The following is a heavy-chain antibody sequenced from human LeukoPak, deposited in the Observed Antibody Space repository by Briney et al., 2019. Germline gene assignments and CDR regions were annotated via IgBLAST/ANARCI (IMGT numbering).Heavy chain of an antibody. V-gene: IGHV3-7*05. D-gene: IGHD4-17*01. J-gene: IGHJ4*02. CDR3: AGEAYGDNYFDY. CDR2: IKQDGSDK. CDR1: GFTFSRYW. Sequence: GECMRLSCAASGFTFSRYWMSWVRQAPGRGLEWVANIKQDGSDKYYVDSVKGRFTISRDNAKTSLFLQMNSLRIEDTAVYYCAGEAYGDNYFDYWGRGTLVT.